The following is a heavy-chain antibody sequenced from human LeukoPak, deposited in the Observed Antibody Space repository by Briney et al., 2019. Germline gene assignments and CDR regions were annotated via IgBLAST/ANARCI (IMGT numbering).Heavy chain of an antibody. Sequence: GGSLRLSCAASGFTFSGYWMTWVRQAPGKGLEWVANIKQDGSEKYYVDSVKGRFTISRDNAKNSLYLQMNSLRAEDMALYYCAKLRDTTGYSPVDYWGQGTLVTVSS. J-gene: IGHJ4*02. CDR1: GFTFSGYW. CDR2: IKQDGSEK. D-gene: IGHD3-22*01. V-gene: IGHV3-7*03. CDR3: AKLRDTTGYSPVDY.